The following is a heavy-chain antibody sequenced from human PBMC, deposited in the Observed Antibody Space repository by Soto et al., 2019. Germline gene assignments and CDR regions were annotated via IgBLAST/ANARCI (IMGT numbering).Heavy chain of an antibody. CDR1: GGSFSGYY. D-gene: IGHD1-20*01. CDR2: INHSGST. J-gene: IGHJ4*02. Sequence: QVQLQQWGAGLLKPSETLSLTCAVYGGSFSGYYWSWIRTPPGKGLEWIGAINHSGSTNYNPSLKRRVTISVDTSKNQFSLKLSSVTAADTAVYYCARVLRITGTTRYYFDYWGQGTLVTVSS. CDR3: ARVLRITGTTRYYFDY. V-gene: IGHV4-34*01.